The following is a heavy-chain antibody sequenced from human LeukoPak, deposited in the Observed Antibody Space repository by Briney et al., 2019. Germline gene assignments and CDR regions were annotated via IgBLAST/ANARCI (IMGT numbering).Heavy chain of an antibody. CDR2: INSDGSST. V-gene: IGHV3-74*01. CDR3: ARPERSGSYNY. CDR1: GFTFSSYW. D-gene: IGHD3-10*01. J-gene: IGHJ4*02. Sequence: PGGSLRLSCAASGFTFSSYWMHWGRQAPGKGLVWVSRINSDGSSTSYADSVKGRFTISRDNAKNTLYLQMNSLRAEDTAVYYCARPERSGSYNYWGQGTLVTVYS.